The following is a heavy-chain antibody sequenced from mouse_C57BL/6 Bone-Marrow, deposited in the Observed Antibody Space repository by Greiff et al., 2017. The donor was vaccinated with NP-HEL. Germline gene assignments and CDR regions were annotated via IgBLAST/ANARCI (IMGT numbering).Heavy chain of an antibody. CDR3: TRRGVVAPFAY. V-gene: IGHV1-15*01. D-gene: IGHD1-1*01. CDR2: IDPETGGT. CDR1: GYTFTDYE. Sequence: VQLQQSGAELVRPGASVTLSCKASGYTFTDYEMHWVKQTPVHGLEWIGAIDPETGGTAYNQKFKGKAILTADKSSSTAYMGLRSLTSEDSAVYYGTRRGVVAPFAYWGQGTLVTVSA. J-gene: IGHJ3*01.